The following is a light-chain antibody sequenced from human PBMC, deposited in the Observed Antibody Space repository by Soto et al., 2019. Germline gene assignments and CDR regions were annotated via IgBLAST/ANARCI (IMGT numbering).Light chain of an antibody. CDR3: QQYNNWPPIT. V-gene: IGKV3-15*01. CDR2: AAS. J-gene: IGKJ3*01. Sequence: EIVMTQSPASLSVSPGERATLSCRASQSVSGNLAWYQQKPGQAPRLLIYAASTRATGIPARFSGSGSGTEFTLTISSLQSEDFAVYYCQQYNNWPPITFGPGTKVDIK. CDR1: QSVSGN.